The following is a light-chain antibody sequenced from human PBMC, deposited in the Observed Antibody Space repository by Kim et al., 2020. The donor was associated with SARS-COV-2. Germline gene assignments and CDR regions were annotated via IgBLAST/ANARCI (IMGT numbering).Light chain of an antibody. Sequence: PASISCRSTQNLVHSDGNIYLSWLHQRPGQPLRLLVYQVSNRFSGVPDRFSGSGAGTDFTLRISRVEPEDVGTYYCMEGTYFPQATFGQGTKLEI. CDR1: QNLVHSDGNIY. CDR2: QVS. V-gene: IGKV2-24*01. J-gene: IGKJ2*01. CDR3: MEGTYFPQAT.